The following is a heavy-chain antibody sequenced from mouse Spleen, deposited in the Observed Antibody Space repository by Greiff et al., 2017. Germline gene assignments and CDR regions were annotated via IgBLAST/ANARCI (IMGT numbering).Heavy chain of an antibody. CDR3: ARSEYYGPYYFDY. CDR2: ISSGSSTI. D-gene: IGHD1-1*01. CDR1: GFTFSSFG. V-gene: IGHV5-17*02. Sequence: DVKLVESGGGLVQPGGSRKLSCAASGFTFSSFGMHWVRQAPEKGLEWVAYISSGSSTIYYADTVKGRFTISRDNPKNTLFLQMTSLRSEDTAMYYCARSEYYGPYYFDYWGQGTTLTVSS. J-gene: IGHJ2*01.